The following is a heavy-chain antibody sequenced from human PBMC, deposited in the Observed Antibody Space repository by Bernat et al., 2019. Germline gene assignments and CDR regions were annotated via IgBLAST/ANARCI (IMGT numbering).Heavy chain of an antibody. CDR2: IWYDGSNK. D-gene: IGHD3-10*01. Sequence: QVQLVESGGGVVQPGRSLRLSCAASGFTFSSYGMHWVRQAPGKGLEWVAVIWYDGSNKYYADSVKGRFTISRDNSKNTLYLQMNSLRAEDTAVYYCSRPASSTGNPGGYFQHWGQGTLVTVSS. CDR1: GFTFSSYG. J-gene: IGHJ1*01. V-gene: IGHV3-33*01. CDR3: SRPASSTGNPGGYFQH.